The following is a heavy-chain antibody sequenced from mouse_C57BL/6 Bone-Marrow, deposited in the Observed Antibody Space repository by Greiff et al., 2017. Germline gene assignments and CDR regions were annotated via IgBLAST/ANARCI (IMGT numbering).Heavy chain of an antibody. D-gene: IGHD1-1*01. V-gene: IGHV1-59*01. CDR2: IDPSDSYT. J-gene: IGHJ3*01. CDR1: GYTFTSYW. CDR3: ARWGAITTVVPFAY. Sequence: QVQLQQPGAELVRPGTSVKLSCKASGYTFTSYWMHWVKQRPGQGLEWIGVIDPSDSYTNYNQKFKGKATLTVDTSSSTAYMQLSSLTSEDSAVYYCARWGAITTVVPFAYWGQGTLVTVSA.